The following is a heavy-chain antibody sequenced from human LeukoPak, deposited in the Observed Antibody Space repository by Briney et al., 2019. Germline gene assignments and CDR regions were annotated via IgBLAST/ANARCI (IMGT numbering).Heavy chain of an antibody. D-gene: IGHD5-12*01. Sequence: PGRSLRFSCAASGFTFSYFGLHWVRQAPGKGLDWVAVISYDGTNKYYADSVKGRFTISRDNSKNTLYLQMNSLRAEDTAVYYCARDHSDYSGYDYFDYWGQGTLVTVSS. V-gene: IGHV3-30-3*01. J-gene: IGHJ4*02. CDR2: ISYDGTNK. CDR3: ARDHSDYSGYDYFDY. CDR1: GFTFSYFG.